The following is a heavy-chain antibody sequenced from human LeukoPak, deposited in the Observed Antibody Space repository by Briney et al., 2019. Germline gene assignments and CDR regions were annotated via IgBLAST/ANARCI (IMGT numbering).Heavy chain of an antibody. Sequence: SETLSLNCSVSGGSINSYYWSWIRQAPGQGLEWIGNIYYSGSTNYKPSLKSLVTISVDTSKNQFSLKLSSVTAADTAVYYCARHSSSWPYWYFDLWGRGTLVSVSS. CDR1: GGSINSYY. V-gene: IGHV4-59*01. CDR2: IYYSGST. J-gene: IGHJ2*01. D-gene: IGHD6-13*01. CDR3: ARHSSSWPYWYFDL.